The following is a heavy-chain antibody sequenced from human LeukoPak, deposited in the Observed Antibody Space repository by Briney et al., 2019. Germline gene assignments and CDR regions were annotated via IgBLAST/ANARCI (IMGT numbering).Heavy chain of an antibody. D-gene: IGHD3-9*01. J-gene: IGHJ3*02. CDR3: ARERGYYDILTGYYTASGAFDI. CDR2: IRYDGSNK. CDR1: GFTFSSYG. Sequence: GGSLRLSCVASGFTFSSYGMHWVRQAPGKGLEWVAFIRYDGSNKYYVDSVKGRFTISRDNSKNTLYLQMNSLRADDTAVYYCARERGYYDILTGYYTASGAFDIWGQGTMVTVSS. V-gene: IGHV3-30*02.